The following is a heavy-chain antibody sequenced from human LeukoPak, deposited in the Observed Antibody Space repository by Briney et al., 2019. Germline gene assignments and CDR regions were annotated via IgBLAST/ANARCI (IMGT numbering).Heavy chain of an antibody. J-gene: IGHJ6*02. CDR3: ARDPYYDILTGYTYYYYGMDV. CDR1: GYTFTGYY. D-gene: IGHD3-9*01. Sequence: SVKVSCKASGYTFTGYYMHWVRQAPGQGLEWMGWINPNSGGTNYAQKFQGRVTMTRDTSISTAYMELSRLRSDDTAVYYCARDPYYDILTGYTYYYYGMDVWGQGTTVTVSS. CDR2: INPNSGGT. V-gene: IGHV1-2*02.